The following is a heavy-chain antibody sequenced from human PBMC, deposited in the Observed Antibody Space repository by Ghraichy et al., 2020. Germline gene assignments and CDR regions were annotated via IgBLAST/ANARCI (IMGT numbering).Heavy chain of an antibody. V-gene: IGHV3-7*01. CDR2: IKQDGSEQ. CDR1: GFPFSGYW. CDR3: AKAISARPGGGLWYHYGMDV. J-gene: IGHJ6*02. D-gene: IGHD6-6*01. Sequence: GGSLRLSCAASGFPFSGYWMSWVRQAPGKGLEWMANIKQDGSEQHYVDSVKGRFTLSRDNAENSLSLQMNYLRAEDTAVYYCAKAISARPGGGLWYHYGMDVWGQGTTVTVSS.